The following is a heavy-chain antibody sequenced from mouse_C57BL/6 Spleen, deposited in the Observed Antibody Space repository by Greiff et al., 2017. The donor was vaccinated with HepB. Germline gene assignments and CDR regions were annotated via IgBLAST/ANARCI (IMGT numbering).Heavy chain of an antibody. Sequence: VQLQQPGAELVKPGASVKMSCKASGYTFTSYWITWVKQRPGQGLEWIGDIYPGSGSTNYNEKFKSKATLTVDTSSSTAYMQLSSLTSEDSAVYYCARDGAITTVVATSDYWGQGTTLTVSS. CDR3: ARDGAITTVVATSDY. CDR1: GYTFTSYW. D-gene: IGHD1-1*01. V-gene: IGHV1-55*01. J-gene: IGHJ2*01. CDR2: IYPGSGST.